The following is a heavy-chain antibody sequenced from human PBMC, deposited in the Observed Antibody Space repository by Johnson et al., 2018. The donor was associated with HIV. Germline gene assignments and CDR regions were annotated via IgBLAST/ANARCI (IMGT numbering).Heavy chain of an antibody. Sequence: VQLVESGGGEVRPGGSLRLSCVASGFNFDDYGVSWVRQAPGKGLEWVSGIHWNGASGITTYYAASVKGRFTISRDNSKNTTYLQMNSLRAEDTAVYYCAKDRDSYYPPTFAAFDIWGQGTMVTVSS. V-gene: IGHV3-20*04. CDR1: GFNFDDYG. D-gene: IGHD4-11*01. CDR3: AKDRDSYYPPTFAAFDI. J-gene: IGHJ3*02. CDR2: IHWNGASGITT.